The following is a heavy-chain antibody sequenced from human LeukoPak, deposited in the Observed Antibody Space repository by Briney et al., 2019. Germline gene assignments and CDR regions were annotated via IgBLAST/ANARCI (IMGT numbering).Heavy chain of an antibody. Sequence: SVKVSCKASGGTFSSYAISWVRQAPEQGLEWMGRIIPILGIANYAQKFQGRVTITADKSTSTAYMELSSLRSEDTAVYYCARNQGITMVRGVSPVDYYYGMDVWGQGTTVTVSS. J-gene: IGHJ6*02. CDR3: ARNQGITMVRGVSPVDYYYGMDV. D-gene: IGHD3-10*01. CDR1: GGTFSSYA. V-gene: IGHV1-69*04. CDR2: IIPILGIA.